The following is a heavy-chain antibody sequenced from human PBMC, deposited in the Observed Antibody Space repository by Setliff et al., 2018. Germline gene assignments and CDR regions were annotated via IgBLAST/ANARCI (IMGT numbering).Heavy chain of an antibody. J-gene: IGHJ6*02. CDR3: AREVVSFGSRNDYKNRMDV. Sequence: SVKVSCKASGFTFSNSAVQWARQARGQPLEWIGWIVLDTGNTKYVQKFQGRVILTADKSTNTAYMELISLRSEDTAFYYCAREVVSFGSRNDYKNRMDVWGQGTTVTVSS. V-gene: IGHV1-58*01. CDR1: GFTFSNSA. CDR2: IVLDTGNT. D-gene: IGHD3-10*01.